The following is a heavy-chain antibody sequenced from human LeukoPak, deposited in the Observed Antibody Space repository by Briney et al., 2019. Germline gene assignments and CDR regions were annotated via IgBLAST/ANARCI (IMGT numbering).Heavy chain of an antibody. D-gene: IGHD2-15*01. CDR3: ARGAVSRDCSGGSCYHFDI. Sequence: ASVKVSCKASGYTFTSDINWVRQATGQGLEWMGWMNPSSGNTDYAPKFQGRVTMTRDISIRTAYMELSSLRSEDTAVYYCARGAVSRDCSGGSCYHFDIWGQGTLVTVST. CDR2: MNPSSGNT. V-gene: IGHV1-8*01. CDR1: GYTFTSD. J-gene: IGHJ3*02.